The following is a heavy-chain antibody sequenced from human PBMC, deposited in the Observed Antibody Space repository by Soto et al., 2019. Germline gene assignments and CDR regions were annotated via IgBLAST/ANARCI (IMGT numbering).Heavy chain of an antibody. Sequence: GGSLRLSCAASGFTFSSYGMHWVRQAPGKGLEWVAVISYDGSNKYYADSVKGRFTISRDNSKNTLYLQMNSLRAEDTAVYYCAKEGYYDSSGYYIAPLYWGQGTLVTVSS. J-gene: IGHJ4*02. CDR2: ISYDGSNK. D-gene: IGHD3-22*01. CDR1: GFTFSSYG. V-gene: IGHV3-30*18. CDR3: AKEGYYDSSGYYIAPLY.